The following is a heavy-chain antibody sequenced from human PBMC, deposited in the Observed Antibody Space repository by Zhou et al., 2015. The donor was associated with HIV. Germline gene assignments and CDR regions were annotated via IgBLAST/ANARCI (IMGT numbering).Heavy chain of an antibody. CDR3: GLDV. CDR1: GVIFRSYV. CDR2: IIPVLGVA. Sequence: QVQLVQSGAEVKKPGSSVKVSCKASGVIFRSYVTSWVRQAPGQGLVWMGGIIPVLGVAKYAPEFLSSLRSEDTAIYFCARGLYFGSTNYYNAYYHYGLDVWGQGTTIIVSS. D-gene: IGHD3-10*01. V-gene: IGHV1-69*17. J-gene: IGHJ6*02.